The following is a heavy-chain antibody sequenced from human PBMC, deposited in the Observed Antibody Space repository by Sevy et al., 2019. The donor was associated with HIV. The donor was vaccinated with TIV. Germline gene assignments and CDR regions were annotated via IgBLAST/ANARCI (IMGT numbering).Heavy chain of an antibody. CDR3: ARGKVLFDY. CDR2: INNSSRFI. J-gene: IGHJ4*02. Sequence: GGSLRLSCAASGFTFSDYYMSWIRQAPGKGPEWVSYINNSSRFINYVDSVKGRFTISRDNAKNSLYLQMNSLRAGDTAVNYCARGKVLFDYWGQGTLVTVSS. V-gene: IGHV3-11*06. CDR1: GFTFSDYY.